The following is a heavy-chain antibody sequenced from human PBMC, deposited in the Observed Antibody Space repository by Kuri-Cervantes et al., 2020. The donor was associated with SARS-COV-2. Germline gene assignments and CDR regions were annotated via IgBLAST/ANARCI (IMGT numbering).Heavy chain of an antibody. V-gene: IGHV1-2*02. CDR3: AREGAGDIVVVPALPYYYGMDV. CDR2: INPNSGGT. J-gene: IGHJ6*02. Sequence: ASVKVSCKASGYTFTGYYMHWVRQAPGQGLEWMGWINPNSGGTNYAQKFQGRVTMTRDTSISTAYMELSRLRSDDTAVYYCAREGAGDIVVVPALPYYYGMDVWGQGTTVTVSS. CDR1: GYTFTGYY. D-gene: IGHD2-2*01.